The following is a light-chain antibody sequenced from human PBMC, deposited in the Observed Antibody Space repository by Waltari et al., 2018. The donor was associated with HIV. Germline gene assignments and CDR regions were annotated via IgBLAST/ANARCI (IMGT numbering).Light chain of an antibody. CDR1: SSDVGGYNY. J-gene: IGLJ3*02. CDR3: SSYTSSSTLWV. V-gene: IGLV2-14*01. Sequence: QSALTQPASVSGSPGQSIIISCTGTSSDVGGYNYVSWYQQHPGKAPKLMIYEVSNRPSGVSNRFSGSKSGNTASLTISGLQAEDEADYYCSSYTSSSTLWVFGGGTKLTVL. CDR2: EVS.